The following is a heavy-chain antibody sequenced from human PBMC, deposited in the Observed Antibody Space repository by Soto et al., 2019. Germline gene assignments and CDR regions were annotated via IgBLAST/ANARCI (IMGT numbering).Heavy chain of an antibody. CDR2: TKQDGSEK. CDR1: GFTFSSYW. D-gene: IGHD4-4*01. CDR3: ARDPPTEPFYYDYYGMDV. Sequence: PGGSLRLSCVASGFTFSSYWMSWVRQAPGKGLEWVANTKQDGSEKFYADSVKGRFTISRDNVKKSLFLQLNSLRAEDTAVYYCARDPPTEPFYYDYYGMDVWGQGTTVTVS. V-gene: IGHV3-7*01. J-gene: IGHJ6*02.